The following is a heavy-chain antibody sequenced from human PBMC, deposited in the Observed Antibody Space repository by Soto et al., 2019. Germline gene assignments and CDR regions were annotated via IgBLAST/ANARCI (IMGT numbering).Heavy chain of an antibody. J-gene: IGHJ4*02. V-gene: IGHV4-38-2*01. CDR1: GYSISSGYY. Sequence: PSETLSLTCAVSGYSISSGYYWGWIRQPPGKGLEWIGSIYHSGSTYYNPSLKSRVTISVDTSKNQFSLKLSSVTAADTAVYYCARALGWGYYDSSGYYFDYWGQGTLVTVS. CDR2: IYHSGST. CDR3: ARALGWGYYDSSGYYFDY. D-gene: IGHD3-22*01.